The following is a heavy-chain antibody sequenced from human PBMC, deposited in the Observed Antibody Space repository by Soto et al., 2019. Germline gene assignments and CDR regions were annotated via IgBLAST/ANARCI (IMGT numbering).Heavy chain of an antibody. V-gene: IGHV4-31*03. Sequence: TLSLTCTVSGGSISSGGYYWSWIRQHPGKGLEWIGYIYYSGSTYYNPSLKSRVTISVDTSKNQFSLKLSSVTAADTAVYYCAREYCTNGVCHYGMDGWGQGTTVTVSS. CDR3: AREYCTNGVCHYGMDG. J-gene: IGHJ6*02. CDR1: GGSISSGGYY. D-gene: IGHD2-8*01. CDR2: IYYSGST.